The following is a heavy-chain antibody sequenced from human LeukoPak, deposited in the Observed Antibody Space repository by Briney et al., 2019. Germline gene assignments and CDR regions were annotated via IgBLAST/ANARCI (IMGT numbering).Heavy chain of an antibody. Sequence: PGGSLRLSCAASGFTVSSNYMSWVRQAPGKGLEWVSVIYSGGSTYYADSVKGRFTIPRHNSKNTLFLQMNSLRAEDTAVYYCARSIAANRDDAFDIWGQGTMVTVSS. CDR1: GFTVSSNY. D-gene: IGHD6-13*01. CDR2: IYSGGST. V-gene: IGHV3-53*04. J-gene: IGHJ3*02. CDR3: ARSIAANRDDAFDI.